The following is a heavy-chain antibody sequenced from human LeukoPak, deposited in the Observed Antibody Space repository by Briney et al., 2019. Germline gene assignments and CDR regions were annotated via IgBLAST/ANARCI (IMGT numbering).Heavy chain of an antibody. Sequence: GGSLRLSCAASGFSFSSSWMLWVRQTPGKGLVWLSRISPDGSSTSYADSVKGRFTVSRDNARNTLSLQMNSLRAEDSAVYYCARLQGITPQPMTEGFDIWGQGTMVTVSS. J-gene: IGHJ3*02. CDR1: GFSFSSSW. D-gene: IGHD3-16*01. V-gene: IGHV3-74*01. CDR2: ISPDGSST. CDR3: ARLQGITPQPMTEGFDI.